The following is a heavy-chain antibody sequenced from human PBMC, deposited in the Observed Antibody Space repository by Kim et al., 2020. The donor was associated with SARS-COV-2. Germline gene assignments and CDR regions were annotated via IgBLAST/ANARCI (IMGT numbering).Heavy chain of an antibody. J-gene: IGHJ4*02. CDR3: ACGYSYGPAEFDY. D-gene: IGHD5-18*01. CDR1: GYTFTSYD. V-gene: IGHV1-8*01. CDR2: MNPNSGNT. Sequence: ASVKVSCKASGYTFTSYDINWVRQATGQVLEWMGWMNPNSGNTGYAQKFQGRVTMTRNTSISTAYMELSSLRSEDTAVYYCACGYSYGPAEFDYWGQGTLVTVSS.